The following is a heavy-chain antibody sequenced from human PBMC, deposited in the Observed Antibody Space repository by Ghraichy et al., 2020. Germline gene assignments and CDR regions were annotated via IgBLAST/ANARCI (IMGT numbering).Heavy chain of an antibody. CDR1: GYTFTSYG. J-gene: IGHJ4*02. V-gene: IGHV7-4-1*02. Sequence: VKVSCKASGYTFTSYGLNWVRQAPGQRPEWMGWINANTGNPTYVQGFTGRFVFSVDTSVSTAYLEINSLKPEDTAIYYCARGPWERLLKALDYWGQGTLVTVS. CDR2: INANTGNP. D-gene: IGHD1-1*01. CDR3: ARGPWERLLKALDY.